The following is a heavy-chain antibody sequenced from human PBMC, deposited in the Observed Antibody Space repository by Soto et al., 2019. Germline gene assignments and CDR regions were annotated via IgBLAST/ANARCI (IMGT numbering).Heavy chain of an antibody. D-gene: IGHD3-22*01. CDR2: ISSSSSTI. V-gene: IGHV3-48*02. J-gene: IGHJ4*02. CDR1: GFTFSSYS. CDR3: ARGLYYYDSSGYWGY. Sequence: GGSLRLSCAASGFTFSSYSMNWVRQAPGKGLEWVSYISSSSSTIYYADSVKGRFTISRDNARNSLYLQMNSLRDEDTAVYYCARGLYYYDSSGYWGYWGQGTLVTVSS.